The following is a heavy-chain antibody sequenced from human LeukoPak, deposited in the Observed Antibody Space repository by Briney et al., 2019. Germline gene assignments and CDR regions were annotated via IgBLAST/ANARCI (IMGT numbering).Heavy chain of an antibody. CDR3: ARRKRLEGLDY. D-gene: IGHD1-1*01. CDR1: GGSISSSSYD. CDR2: IYYSGST. J-gene: IGHJ4*02. Sequence: PSETLSLTCTVSGGSISSSSYDWGWIRQPPGKGLEWIGSIYYSGSTYYNPSLKSRVTISVDTSKNQFSLKLSSVTAADTAVYYCARRKRLEGLDYWGQGTLVTVSS. V-gene: IGHV4-39*01.